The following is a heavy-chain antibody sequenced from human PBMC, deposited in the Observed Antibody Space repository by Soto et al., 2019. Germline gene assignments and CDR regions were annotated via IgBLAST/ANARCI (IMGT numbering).Heavy chain of an antibody. CDR2: ISAYNGNT. Sequence: QVQLVQSGAEVKKPGASVKVSCKASGYTFTSSGISWVRQAPGQGLEWMGWISAYNGNTNYAQKLQGRVTMTTDTSTSTAYMELRSLRSDDTAVYYCARDGRRTGIYYYYGRDVWGQGTTVTVSS. CDR1: GYTFTSSG. J-gene: IGHJ6*02. D-gene: IGHD3-10*01. V-gene: IGHV1-18*04. CDR3: ARDGRRTGIYYYYGRDV.